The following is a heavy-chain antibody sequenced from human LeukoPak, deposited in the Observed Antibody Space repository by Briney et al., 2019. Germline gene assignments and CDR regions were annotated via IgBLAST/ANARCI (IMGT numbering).Heavy chain of an antibody. CDR3: ARAWYSWGYYFDY. CDR1: GFTFSSYA. J-gene: IGHJ4*02. V-gene: IGHV3-48*02. D-gene: IGHD1-26*01. Sequence: PGGSLRLSCAASGFTFSSYAMNWVRQAPGKGLEWVSYISSGGSTIYYADSVKGRFTISRDNAKNSLYLQMHSLRDEDTAVYYCARAWYSWGYYFDYWGQGTLVTVSS. CDR2: ISSGGSTI.